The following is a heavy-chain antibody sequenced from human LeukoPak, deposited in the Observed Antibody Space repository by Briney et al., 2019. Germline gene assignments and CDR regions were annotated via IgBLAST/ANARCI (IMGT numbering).Heavy chain of an antibody. D-gene: IGHD3-22*01. CDR2: ISGSGGST. CDR3: AKELDSSGYFDY. Sequence: GGSLRLSCAASGFTFSNYDMSWVRQAPGKGLEWVSGISGSGGSTYHADSVKGRFTISRDNSKNMLYLQMNSLRAEDTAVYYCAKELDSSGYFDYWGQGTLVTVSS. V-gene: IGHV3-23*01. CDR1: GFTFSNYD. J-gene: IGHJ4*02.